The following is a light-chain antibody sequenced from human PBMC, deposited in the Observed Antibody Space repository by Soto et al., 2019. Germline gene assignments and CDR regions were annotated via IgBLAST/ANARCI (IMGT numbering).Light chain of an antibody. CDR2: DAS. Sequence: EIVLTQSPATLSLSPGERATLSCRASQSVSSYLAWYQQKPGQAPRRLSYDASSRATGIPARFSGSVSGTDFTLTISSLEPEDFASYYCQQLSNWPPAYTFGQGTKLEI. CDR1: QSVSSY. J-gene: IGKJ2*01. V-gene: IGKV3-11*01. CDR3: QQLSNWPPAYT.